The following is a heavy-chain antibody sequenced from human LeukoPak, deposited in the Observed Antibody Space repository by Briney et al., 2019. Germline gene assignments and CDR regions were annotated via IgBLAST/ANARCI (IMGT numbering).Heavy chain of an antibody. Sequence: SETLTLTCTVSGGSISSYYWSCIREPPGKGLEWIGHIYYSGSTNYNPSLKSRVTLSVDTPKNQFSLTHKHLTAADTAVYYCATSRGVLRFLEWLPPYFDYWGQGTLVTVSS. D-gene: IGHD3-3*01. J-gene: IGHJ4*02. CDR1: GGSISSYY. CDR2: IYYSGST. CDR3: ATSRGVLRFLEWLPPYFDY. V-gene: IGHV4-59*12.